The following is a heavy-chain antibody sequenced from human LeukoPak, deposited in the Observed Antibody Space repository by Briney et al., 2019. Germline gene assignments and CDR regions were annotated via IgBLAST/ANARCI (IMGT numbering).Heavy chain of an antibody. D-gene: IGHD3-10*01. V-gene: IGHV3-30*03. CDR2: ISYDGSNK. CDR1: GFTFSSYG. Sequence: PGGSLRLSCAASGFTFSSYGMHWVRQAPGKGLEWVAVISYDGSNKYYADSVKGRFTISRDNSKNTLYLQMNSLRAEDTAVYYCARSKLPDYWGQGTLVTVSS. J-gene: IGHJ4*02. CDR3: ARSKLPDY.